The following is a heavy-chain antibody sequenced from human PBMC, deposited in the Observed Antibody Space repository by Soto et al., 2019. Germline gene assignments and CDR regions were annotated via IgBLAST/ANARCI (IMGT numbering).Heavy chain of an antibody. Sequence: EAQLVESGGGQVKPGWSLRLSCAASGCAFRKYNMNWVRQAPGKGLEWVAAITFISENIFSSDLVKGRFIVSRDNAKNKHFLKMDSMRAEDTAIYYCAREECEQTGTCYPDYFDMWGPGTMVTVSS. CDR2: ITFISENI. V-gene: IGHV3-21*02. D-gene: IGHD3-16*01. J-gene: IGHJ3*02. CDR3: AREECEQTGTCYPDYFDM. CDR1: GCAFRKYN.